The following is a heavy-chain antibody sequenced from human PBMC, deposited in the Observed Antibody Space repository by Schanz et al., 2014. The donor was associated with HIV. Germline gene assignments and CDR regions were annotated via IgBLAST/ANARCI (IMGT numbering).Heavy chain of an antibody. CDR3: ARGTPTEYYYDSSGYLDY. J-gene: IGHJ4*02. V-gene: IGHV3-21*01. CDR1: GFTFSDYS. CDR2: ISSISSYI. Sequence: EVHLLASGGGLVKPGGSLRLSCEVSGFTFSDYSMNWVRQAPGKGLEWVSSISSISSYIYYADSVKGRFTISRDNSKNTLYLQMNSLRAEDTAVYYCARGTPTEYYYDSSGYLDYWGQGTLVTVSS. D-gene: IGHD3-22*01.